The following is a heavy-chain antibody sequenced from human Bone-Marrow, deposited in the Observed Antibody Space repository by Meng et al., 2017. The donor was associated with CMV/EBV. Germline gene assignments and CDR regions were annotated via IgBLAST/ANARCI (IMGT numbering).Heavy chain of an antibody. V-gene: IGHV3-53*01. J-gene: IGHJ4*02. CDR1: GFTVSSNY. CDR2: IYSGGST. CDR3: ARPRGYSYGGLDY. D-gene: IGHD5-18*01. Sequence: VEFWGGLIQPGGSLRLSCAASGFTVSSNYMSWVRQAPGKGLEWVSVIYSGGSTYYADSVKGRFTISRDNSKNTLYLQMNSLRAEDTAVYYCARPRGYSYGGLDYWGQGTLVTVSS.